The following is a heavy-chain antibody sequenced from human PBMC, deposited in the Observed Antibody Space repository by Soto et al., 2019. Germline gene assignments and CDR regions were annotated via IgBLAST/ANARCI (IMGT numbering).Heavy chain of an antibody. D-gene: IGHD2-2*01. Sequence: GASVKVSCKASGYSFTSYTMHWVRQAPGQGLEWMGWINTDKGITEHSQKFQGRVTITRDTSASTTYMELTGLRSDDTAVYYCARVGTNYWGQGSLVTVSS. CDR2: INTDKGIT. V-gene: IGHV1-3*04. CDR1: GYSFTSYT. CDR3: ARVGTNY. J-gene: IGHJ4*02.